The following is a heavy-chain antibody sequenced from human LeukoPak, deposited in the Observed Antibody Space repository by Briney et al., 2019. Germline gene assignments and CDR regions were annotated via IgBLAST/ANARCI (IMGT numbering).Heavy chain of an antibody. J-gene: IGHJ5*02. V-gene: IGHV5-51*01. CDR2: IYPGDSDT. CDR3: ARTTDYLNWFDP. D-gene: IGHD4-11*01. CDR1: GSSFTSYW. Sequence: GESLQISCKGSGSSFTSYWIGWVRQMPGKGLEWMGIIYPGDSDTRYSPSFQGQVTISADKSISAAYLQWSSLKASDTAVYYCARTTDYLNWFDPWGQGTLVTVSS.